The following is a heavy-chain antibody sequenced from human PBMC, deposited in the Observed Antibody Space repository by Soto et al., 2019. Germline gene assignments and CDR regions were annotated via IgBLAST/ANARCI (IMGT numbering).Heavy chain of an antibody. Sequence: ASVKVSCKASGYTFTSYAMHWVRQAPGQRLEWMGWINAGNGNTKYSQKFQGRVTITRDTSASTAYMELSSLRSEDTAVYYCTRAYYHDSSSYYLDYWGQGTLVTVSS. D-gene: IGHD3-22*01. CDR1: GYTFTSYA. J-gene: IGHJ4*02. V-gene: IGHV1-3*01. CDR3: TRAYYHDSSSYYLDY. CDR2: INAGNGNT.